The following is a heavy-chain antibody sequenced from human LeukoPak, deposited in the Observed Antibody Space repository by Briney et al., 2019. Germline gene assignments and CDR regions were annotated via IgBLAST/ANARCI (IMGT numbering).Heavy chain of an antibody. Sequence: PSETLSLTCTVSGGSISSGSYYWSWIRQPAGKGLEWIGRIYTSGSTNYNPSLKSRVTISVDTSKNQFSLKLSSVTAADTAVYYCARGLWFGELLSAFDYWGQGTLVTVSS. J-gene: IGHJ4*02. CDR2: IYTSGST. D-gene: IGHD3-10*01. CDR3: ARGLWFGELLSAFDY. CDR1: GGSISSGSYY. V-gene: IGHV4-61*02.